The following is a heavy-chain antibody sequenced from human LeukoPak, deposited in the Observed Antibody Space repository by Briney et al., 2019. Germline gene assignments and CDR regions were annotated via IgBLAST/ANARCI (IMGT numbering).Heavy chain of an antibody. V-gene: IGHV4-61*08. D-gene: IGHD1-1*01. J-gene: IGHJ4*02. CDR2: IHYSGST. Sequence: SETLSLTCTVSDVSVSGGDYYCSWTRQSPGKGLEWIGYIHYSGSTVYNPSLKSRVTMSIDTSKNQFSLNLSSVTAADTAVYYCARTGSTGGYWGQGTLVTVSS. CDR1: DVSVSGGDYY. CDR3: ARTGSTGGY.